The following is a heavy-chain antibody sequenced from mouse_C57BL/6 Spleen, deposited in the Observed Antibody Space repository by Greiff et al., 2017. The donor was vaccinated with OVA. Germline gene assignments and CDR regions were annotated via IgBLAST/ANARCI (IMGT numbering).Heavy chain of an antibody. Sequence: DVMLVESGGDLVKPGGSLKLSCAASGFTFSSYGMSWVRQTPDKRLEWVATISSGGSYTYYPDSVKGRFTISRDNAKNTLYLQMSSLKSEDTAMYYCARQGLPSYWYFDVWGTGTTVTVSS. V-gene: IGHV5-6*02. CDR2: ISSGGSYT. CDR1: GFTFSSYG. J-gene: IGHJ1*03. D-gene: IGHD2-2*01. CDR3: ARQGLPSYWYFDV.